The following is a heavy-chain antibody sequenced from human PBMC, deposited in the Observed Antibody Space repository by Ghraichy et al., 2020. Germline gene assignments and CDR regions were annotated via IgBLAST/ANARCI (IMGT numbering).Heavy chain of an antibody. CDR3: ARVLGSGYWYFDL. CDR1: GGSISSGGYY. J-gene: IGHJ2*01. V-gene: IGHV4-31*03. D-gene: IGHD1-1*01. Sequence: SETLSLTCTVSGGSISSGGYYWSWIRQHPGKGLEWIGYIYYSGSTYSNPSLKSRVTISVDTSKNQFSLKLSSVTAADTAVYYCARVLGSGYWYFDLWGRGTLVTVSS. CDR2: IYYSGST.